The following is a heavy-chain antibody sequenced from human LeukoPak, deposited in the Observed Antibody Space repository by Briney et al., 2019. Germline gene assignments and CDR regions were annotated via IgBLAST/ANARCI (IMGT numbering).Heavy chain of an antibody. CDR3: ATYCSGGDCYRYYFDY. D-gene: IGHD2-21*02. V-gene: IGHV4-31*03. CDR1: GGSITSGGYY. J-gene: IGHJ4*02. CDR2: IYYTGNT. Sequence: PSQTLSLTCSVSGGSITSGGYYWSWIRQHPGKGLEWVGYIYYTGNTYYNPSLDSRLSISLDTSQDHLSLKLNSVTAADTAVYFCATYCSGGDCYRYYFDYWGQGTLVTVSS.